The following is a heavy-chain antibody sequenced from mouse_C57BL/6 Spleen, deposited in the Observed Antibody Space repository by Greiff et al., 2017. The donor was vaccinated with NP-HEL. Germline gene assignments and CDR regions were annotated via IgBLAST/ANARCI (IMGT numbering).Heavy chain of an antibody. V-gene: IGHV1-76*01. J-gene: IGHJ2*01. CDR2: IYPGSGNT. CDR3: ARDYGSSYDY. CDR1: GYTFTDYY. Sequence: VQLQQSGAELVRPGASVKLSCKASGYTFTDYYITWVKQRPGQGLEWIARIYPGSGNTYYNEKFKGKATLTAEKSSSPAYMQLSSLTSEDSAVYFCARDYGSSYDYWGQGTTLTVSS. D-gene: IGHD1-1*01.